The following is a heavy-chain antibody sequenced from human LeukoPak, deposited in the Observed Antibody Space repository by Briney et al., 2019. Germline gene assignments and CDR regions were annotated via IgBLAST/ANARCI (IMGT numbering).Heavy chain of an antibody. CDR1: GFTFSSYS. CDR3: AREVGLRYSYGSN. D-gene: IGHD5-18*01. J-gene: IGHJ4*02. V-gene: IGHV3-21*01. Sequence: GGSLRLSCAASGFTFSSYSMNWVRQAPGKGLEWVLSISSSSSYIYYADSVKGRFTISRDNAKNSLYLQMNSLRAEDTAVYYCAREVGLRYSYGSNWGQGTLVTVSS. CDR2: ISSSSSYI.